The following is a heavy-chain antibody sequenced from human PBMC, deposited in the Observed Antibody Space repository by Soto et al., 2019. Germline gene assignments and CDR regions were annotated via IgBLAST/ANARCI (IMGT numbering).Heavy chain of an antibody. CDR1: EFTFSSYG. J-gene: IGHJ4*02. V-gene: IGHV3-30*18. Sequence: GGSLRLSCAASEFTFSSYGMHWVRQAPGKGLEWVAIISYDGSNKYYADSVKGRFTISRDNSKNALYMQMNSLRADDTAVYYSAKDHYSSIGGYFEYWGQGTPVTVSS. CDR2: ISYDGSNK. CDR3: AKDHYSSIGGYFEY. D-gene: IGHD6-13*01.